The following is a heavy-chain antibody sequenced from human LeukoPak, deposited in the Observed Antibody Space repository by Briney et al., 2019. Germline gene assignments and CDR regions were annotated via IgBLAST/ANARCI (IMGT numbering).Heavy chain of an antibody. V-gene: IGHV4-4*07. J-gene: IGHJ4*02. CDR1: GGSISSYY. Sequence: PSETLSLTCTVSGGSISSYYWSWIRQPVGKGLEWIGRIYTSGSTNYNPSLKSRVTISVDTSKNQFSLKLSSVTAADTAVYYCARDYIYGPTAEDWGQGTLVTVSS. D-gene: IGHD3-10*01. CDR2: IYTSGST. CDR3: ARDYIYGPTAED.